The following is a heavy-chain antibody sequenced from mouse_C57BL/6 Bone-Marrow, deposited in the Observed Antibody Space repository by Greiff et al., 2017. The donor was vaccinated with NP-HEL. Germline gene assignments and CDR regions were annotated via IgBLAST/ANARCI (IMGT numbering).Heavy chain of an antibody. Sequence: QVQLLQSGAELVKPGASVKISCKASGYAFSSYWMNWVKQRPGKGLEWIGQIYPGDGDTNYNGKFKGKATLTADKSSSTAYMQLSSLTSEDSAVYFCARDFYYGSSPFAYWGQGTLVTVSA. V-gene: IGHV1-80*01. D-gene: IGHD1-1*01. CDR3: ARDFYYGSSPFAY. CDR2: IYPGDGDT. J-gene: IGHJ3*01. CDR1: GYAFSSYW.